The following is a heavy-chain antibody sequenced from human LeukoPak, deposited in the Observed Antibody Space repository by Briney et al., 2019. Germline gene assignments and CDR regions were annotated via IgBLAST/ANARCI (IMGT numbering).Heavy chain of an antibody. CDR2: VLYDGSMQ. Sequence: PGGSLRLSCAASGFTFSSYNMNWVRQAPGKWLEWVGVVLYDGSMQYYADSVKGRFTISRDNAKNSLYLQINTLRAEDTAVYYCARGPGGAFDFWGQGAMVTVSS. V-gene: IGHV3-30*03. J-gene: IGHJ3*01. D-gene: IGHD1-1*01. CDR1: GFTFSSYN. CDR3: ARGPGGAFDF.